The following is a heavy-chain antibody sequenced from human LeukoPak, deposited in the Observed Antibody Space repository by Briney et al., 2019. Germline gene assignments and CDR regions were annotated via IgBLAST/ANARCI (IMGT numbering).Heavy chain of an antibody. CDR2: ISAYNGNT. Sequence: GASVKVSCKASGYTFTSYGISWVRQAPGQGLEWMGWISAYNGNTNYAQRLQGRVTMTTDTSPSTACMELRSLRSDDTAVYYCARDPYSSGWSDYWGQGTLVTVSS. CDR1: GYTFTSYG. D-gene: IGHD6-19*01. CDR3: ARDPYSSGWSDY. J-gene: IGHJ4*02. V-gene: IGHV1-18*01.